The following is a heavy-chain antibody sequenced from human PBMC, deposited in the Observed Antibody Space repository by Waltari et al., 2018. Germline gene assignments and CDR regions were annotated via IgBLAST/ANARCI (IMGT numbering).Heavy chain of an antibody. J-gene: IGHJ4*02. Sequence: EVQLVQSGAEVKKPGESLKISCKGSGYSFTSYWIGWVRQMPGKGLEWMGIIYPGDPDTRYSPSFQGQVTIAADKSISTAYLQWSSLKASDTAMYYCARGTMVRGVIIIGPFDYWGQGTLVTVSS. V-gene: IGHV5-51*03. CDR1: GYSFTSYW. CDR3: ARGTMVRGVIIIGPFDY. D-gene: IGHD3-10*01. CDR2: IYPGDPDT.